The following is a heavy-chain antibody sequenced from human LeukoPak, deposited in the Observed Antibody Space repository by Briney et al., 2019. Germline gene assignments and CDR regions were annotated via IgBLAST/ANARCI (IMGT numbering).Heavy chain of an antibody. CDR2: INPNSGGT. J-gene: IGHJ5*02. CDR1: GYTLTELS. CDR3: ARDISGYSYGFDP. Sequence: ASVKVSCKVSGYTLTELSMHWVRQAPGQGLEWMGWINPNSGGTNYAQKFQGRVTMTRDTSISTAYMELSRLRSDDTAVYYCARDISGYSYGFDPWGQGTLVTVSS. V-gene: IGHV1-2*02. D-gene: IGHD5-18*01.